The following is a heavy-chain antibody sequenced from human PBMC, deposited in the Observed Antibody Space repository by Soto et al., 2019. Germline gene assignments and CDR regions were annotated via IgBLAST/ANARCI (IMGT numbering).Heavy chain of an antibody. CDR1: GFTFTSSA. D-gene: IGHD3-22*01. J-gene: IGHJ4*02. V-gene: IGHV1-58*01. CDR2: IVVGSGNT. CDR3: AAGEYYYDSSPHLDY. Sequence: SVKVSCKASGFTFTSSAVQWVRQARGQRLEWIGWIVVGSGNTNYAQKFQERVTITRDMSTSTAYMELSSLRSEDTAVYYCAAGEYYYDSSPHLDYWGQGTLVTVSS.